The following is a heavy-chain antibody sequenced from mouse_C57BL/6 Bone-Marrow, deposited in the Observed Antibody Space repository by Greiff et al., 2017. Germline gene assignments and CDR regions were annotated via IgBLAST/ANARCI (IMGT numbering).Heavy chain of an antibody. CDR2: IYPRSGNT. D-gene: IGHD2-1*01. CDR1: GYTFTSYG. CDR3: ARSGGNCYYAMDY. Sequence: LVESGAELARPGASVKLSCKASGYTFTSYGISWVKQRTGQGLEWIGEIYPRSGNTYYNEKFKGKATLTADKSSSTAYMEIRSLTSEDSAVYFCARSGGNCYYAMDYWGQGTSVTVSS. J-gene: IGHJ4*01. V-gene: IGHV1-81*01.